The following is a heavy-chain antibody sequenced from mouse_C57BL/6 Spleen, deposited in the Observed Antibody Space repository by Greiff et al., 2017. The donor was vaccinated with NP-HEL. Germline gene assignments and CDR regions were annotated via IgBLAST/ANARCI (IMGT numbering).Heavy chain of an antibody. J-gene: IGHJ1*03. CDR2: IDPSDSET. CDR3: ARGDTTVVARYWYFDV. V-gene: IGHV1-52*01. D-gene: IGHD1-1*01. Sequence: VQLKQPGAELVRPGSSVKLSCKASGYTFTSYWMHWVKQRPIQGLEWIGNIDPSDSETHYNQKFKDKATLTVDKSSSTAYMQLSSLTSEDSAVYYCARGDTTVVARYWYFDVWGTGTTVTVSS. CDR1: GYTFTSYW.